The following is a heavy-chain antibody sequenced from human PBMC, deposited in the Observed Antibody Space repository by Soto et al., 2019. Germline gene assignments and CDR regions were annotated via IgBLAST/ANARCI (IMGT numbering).Heavy chain of an antibody. V-gene: IGHV3-21*01. Sequence: GGSLRLSCAASGFTFSSYSMNWVRQAPGKGLEWVSSISSSSSYIYYADSVKGRFTISRDNAKNSLYLQMNSLRAEDTAVYYCARDGSVVPAAIYYYYYMDVWGKGTTVTVSS. D-gene: IGHD2-2*01. CDR1: GFTFSSYS. J-gene: IGHJ6*03. CDR2: ISSSSSYI. CDR3: ARDGSVVPAAIYYYYYMDV.